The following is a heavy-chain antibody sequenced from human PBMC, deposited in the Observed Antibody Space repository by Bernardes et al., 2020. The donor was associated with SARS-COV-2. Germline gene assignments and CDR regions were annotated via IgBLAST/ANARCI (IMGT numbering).Heavy chain of an antibody. CDR3: ARGQRNLHYMDV. CDR1: GLTVSSDD. V-gene: IGHV3-66*02. Sequence: GSLSLSCAASGLTVSSDDMTWVRQAPGKGLEWVSVIYSGGTTYYADSVKGRFTISRDNSQSTVSLQMNSLRPEDTAVYYCARGQRNLHYMDVWGKGTTVTVSS. J-gene: IGHJ6*03. CDR2: IYSGGTT.